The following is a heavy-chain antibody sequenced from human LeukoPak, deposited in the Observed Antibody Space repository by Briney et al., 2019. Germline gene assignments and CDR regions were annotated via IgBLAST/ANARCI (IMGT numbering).Heavy chain of an antibody. V-gene: IGHV1-69*13. Sequence: ASVKVSCKASGGTFSSYAISWVRQAPGQGLEWMGGIIPIFGTANYAQKFQGRVTITADESTSTAYMELSSLRSEDTAVYCCARGNTVTTGYYYYYYMDVWGKGTTVTISS. CDR2: IIPIFGTA. CDR3: ARGNTVTTGYYYYYYMDV. D-gene: IGHD4-17*01. J-gene: IGHJ6*03. CDR1: GGTFSSYA.